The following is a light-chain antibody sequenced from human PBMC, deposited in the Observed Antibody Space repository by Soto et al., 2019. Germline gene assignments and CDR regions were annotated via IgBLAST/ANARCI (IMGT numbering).Light chain of an antibody. CDR1: QSVSSTY. V-gene: IGKV3-20*01. Sequence: EIVLTQSPGTLSLSPGERATLSCRASQSVSSTYLAWYQQKPGQAPRLLIYGASSRATGIPDRFSGSGSGTDFTLTISRLEPEDVAVYYCQQSGNSPWTFGQGTKVEVK. CDR3: QQSGNSPWT. CDR2: GAS. J-gene: IGKJ1*01.